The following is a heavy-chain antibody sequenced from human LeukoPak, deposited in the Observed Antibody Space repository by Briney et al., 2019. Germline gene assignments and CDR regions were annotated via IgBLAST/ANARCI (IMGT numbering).Heavy chain of an antibody. CDR2: ISSSGSTI. Sequence: PGGSLRLSCAASGFIFSSYEMNWVRQAPGKGLEWVSYISSSGSTIYYADSVKGRFTISRDNAKNSLYLQMNSLRAEDTAVYYCARDTYDYDILTGYGLDYWGQGTLVTVSS. V-gene: IGHV3-48*03. CDR3: ARDTYDYDILTGYGLDY. J-gene: IGHJ4*02. D-gene: IGHD3-9*01. CDR1: GFIFSSYE.